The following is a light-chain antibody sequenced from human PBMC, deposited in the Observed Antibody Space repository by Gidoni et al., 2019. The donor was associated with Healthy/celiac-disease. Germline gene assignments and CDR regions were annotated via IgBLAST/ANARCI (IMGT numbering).Light chain of an antibody. J-gene: IGKJ1*01. Sequence: AILMTQSPSSFSASTGDRVTITCRASQSSSSYLAWYQQKPGKAPKLLIYAASTLQSGVPSRCSGSGSGKDFTLTISWLQYEDFATYYCQKYYSYPEAFGQGTKVEIK. CDR1: QSSSSY. V-gene: IGKV1-8*01. CDR2: AAS. CDR3: QKYYSYPEA.